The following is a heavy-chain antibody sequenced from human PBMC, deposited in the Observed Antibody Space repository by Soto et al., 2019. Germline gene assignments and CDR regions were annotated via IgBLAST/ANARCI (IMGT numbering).Heavy chain of an antibody. CDR2: IIPIFGTA. Sequence: QVQLVQSGAEVKKPGSSVKVSCKASGGTFSSYAISWVRQAPGQGLEWMGGIIPIFGTANYAQKFQGRVTITADNATSTAYMELSSLRSEDTAVYYCARGAYSNNYYYYYFGRDVWGQGTTVTVSS. CDR1: GGTFSSYA. D-gene: IGHD4-4*01. J-gene: IGHJ6*02. CDR3: ARGAYSNNYYYYYFGRDV. V-gene: IGHV1-69*06.